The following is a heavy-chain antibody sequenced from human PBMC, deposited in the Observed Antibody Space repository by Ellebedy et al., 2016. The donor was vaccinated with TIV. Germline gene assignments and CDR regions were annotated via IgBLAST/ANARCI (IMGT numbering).Heavy chain of an antibody. CDR3: ARQRDYYYGMDV. J-gene: IGHJ6*02. CDR1: GYSFASYW. V-gene: IGHV5-51*01. CDR2: IYPGDSNT. Sequence: GESLKISCKGSGYSFASYWIGWVRQMPGKGLEWVAIIYPGDSNTLYSPSFQGLVTISADKSVSTAYLQWSSLKASDTGIYYCARQRDYYYGMDVWGQGTTVTVSS.